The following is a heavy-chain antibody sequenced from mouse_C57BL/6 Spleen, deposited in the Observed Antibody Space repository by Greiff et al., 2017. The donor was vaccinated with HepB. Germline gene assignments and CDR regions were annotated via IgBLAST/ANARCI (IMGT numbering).Heavy chain of an antibody. D-gene: IGHD2-2*01. CDR3: ASGGGYDGDS. CDR1: GYTFTSYG. J-gene: IGHJ2*03. Sequence: EVQLQQPGAVLVRPGSSVKMSCKTSGYTFTSYGINWVKPRPGQGLERIGYIHIGNGYTEYNEEFKGKVKLTSDTSSSTAYMQLSSLTSEASAIFFYASGGGYDGDSWGQGTSLTVSS. CDR2: IHIGNGYT. V-gene: IGHV1-58*01.